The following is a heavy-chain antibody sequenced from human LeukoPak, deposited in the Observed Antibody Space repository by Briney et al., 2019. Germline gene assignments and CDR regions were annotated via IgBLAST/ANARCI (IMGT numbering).Heavy chain of an antibody. CDR1: GFTFSSYG. V-gene: IGHV3-30*02. D-gene: IGHD3-22*01. CDR2: IRYDGSNK. CDR3: ARGGGDYYDSSGYYFGY. Sequence: GGSLRLSCAASGFTFSSYGMHWVRQAPGKGLEWVAFIRYDGSNKYYADSVKGRFTISRDNSKNTLYLQMNSLRAEDTAVYYCARGGGDYYDSSGYYFGYWGQGTLVTVSS. J-gene: IGHJ4*02.